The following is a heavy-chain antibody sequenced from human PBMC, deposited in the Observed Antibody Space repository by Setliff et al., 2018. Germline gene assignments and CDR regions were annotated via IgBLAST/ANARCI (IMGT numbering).Heavy chain of an antibody. CDR1: GGTFSDYH. V-gene: IGHV4-34*01. CDR3: ARGRNIAARLLDS. CDR2: INHRGST. Sequence: SETLSLTCAAYGGTFSDYHCTWIRQSPEKGLEWIGEINHRGSTNYNPSLKSRVTISIDTSKDQFSLKLISMTAADTAVYYCARGRNIAARLLDSWGQGTLVTVSS. J-gene: IGHJ4*02. D-gene: IGHD6-6*01.